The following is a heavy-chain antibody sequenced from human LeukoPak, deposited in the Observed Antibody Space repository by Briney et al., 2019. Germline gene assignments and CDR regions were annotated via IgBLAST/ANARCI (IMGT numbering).Heavy chain of an antibody. J-gene: IGHJ4*02. CDR1: GGSISSSNW. D-gene: IGHD1-26*01. V-gene: IGHV4-4*02. Sequence: SGTLSLTCAVSGGSISSSNWWSWVRQSPGKGLEWIGEIYDSGSTNYNPSLKSRVTISVDKSKNQFSLKLSSVTAADTAVYYCARASSGSYPIFDYWGQGTLVTVSS. CDR2: IYDSGST. CDR3: ARASSGSYPIFDY.